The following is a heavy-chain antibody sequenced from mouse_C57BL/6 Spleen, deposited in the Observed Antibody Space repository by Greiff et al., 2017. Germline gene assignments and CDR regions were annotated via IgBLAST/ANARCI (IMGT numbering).Heavy chain of an antibody. CDR1: GFTFSNYW. D-gene: IGHD1-1*01. Sequence: EVKLLESGGGLVQPGGSMKLSCVASGFTFSNYWMNWVRQSPEKGLEWVSQIRLKSDNYATHYAESVKGRFTISRDDSNSSVYLQMNNLRAEDTGIYYCTAYGSVDYWGQGTTLTVSS. J-gene: IGHJ2*01. CDR2: IRLKSDNYAT. CDR3: TAYGSVDY. V-gene: IGHV6-3*01.